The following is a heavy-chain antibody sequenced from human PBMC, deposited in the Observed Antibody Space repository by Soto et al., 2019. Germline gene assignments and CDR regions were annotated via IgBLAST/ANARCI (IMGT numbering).Heavy chain of an antibody. J-gene: IGHJ4*02. CDR2: INPNSGGGT. Sequence: QVQLVQSGAGVKKPGASVKLSCKASGFTFIGHYIHWVRQAPGQGLEWVGWINPNSGGGTVYAQKFQGRVTRTADTSTSIASMDLTSLRGDDTAGYYCAGSRTGALDYWGPGALVTVSS. CDR1: GFTFIGHY. CDR3: AGSRTGALDY. D-gene: IGHD7-27*01. V-gene: IGHV1-2*02.